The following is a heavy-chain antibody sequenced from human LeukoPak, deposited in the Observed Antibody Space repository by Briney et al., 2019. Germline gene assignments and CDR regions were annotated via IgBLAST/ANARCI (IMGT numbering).Heavy chain of an antibody. CDR3: ARAEGYCSGGSCYYYYYMDV. V-gene: IGHV3-21*01. J-gene: IGHJ6*03. CDR2: ISSSSSYI. D-gene: IGHD2-15*01. CDR1: GFTFSSYS. Sequence: GGSLRLSCAASGFTFSSYSMNWVRQAPGKGLEWVSSISSSSSYIYYADSVKGRFTISRDNAKNSLYLQMNGLRVEDTAVYYSARAEGYCSGGSCYYYYYMDVWGKGTTVTVSS.